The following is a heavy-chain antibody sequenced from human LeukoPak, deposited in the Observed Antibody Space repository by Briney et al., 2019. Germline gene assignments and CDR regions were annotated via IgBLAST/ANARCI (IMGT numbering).Heavy chain of an antibody. J-gene: IGHJ5*02. CDR2: INPNSGGT. Sequence: ASVKVSCKASGYTSTGYYMHWVRQAPGQGLEWMGWINPNSGGTNYAQKFQGRVTMTRDTSISTAYMELSRLRSDDTAVYYCARARKLLWFRELGPNWFDPWGQGTLVTVSS. CDR3: ARARKLLWFRELGPNWFDP. V-gene: IGHV1-2*02. CDR1: GYTSTGYY. D-gene: IGHD3-10*01.